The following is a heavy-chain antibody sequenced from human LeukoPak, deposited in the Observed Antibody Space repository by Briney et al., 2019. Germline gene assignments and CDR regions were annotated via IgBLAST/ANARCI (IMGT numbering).Heavy chain of an antibody. V-gene: IGHV4-30-2*01. D-gene: IGHD3-22*01. J-gene: IGHJ5*02. CDR1: GGSINSGGYS. Sequence: SETLSLTCAVSGGSINSGGYSWTWIRQPPGKGLEWIGSIYHSGTTYYNPSLKSRVTISVDRSKNQFSPKLTSVTAADTAVYYCARTYYSDSYCFDPWGQGTLVTVSS. CDR2: IYHSGTT. CDR3: ARTYYSDSYCFDP.